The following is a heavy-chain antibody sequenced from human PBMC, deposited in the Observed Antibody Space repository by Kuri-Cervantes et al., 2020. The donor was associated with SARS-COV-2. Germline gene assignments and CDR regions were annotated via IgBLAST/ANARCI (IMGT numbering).Heavy chain of an antibody. J-gene: IGHJ6*03. CDR3: ARATQEYCSSTSSLYYYYYMDV. V-gene: IGHV4-34*01. CDR1: GGSFSGYY. D-gene: IGHD2-2*01. Sequence: SETLSLTCAVYGGSFSGYYWSWIRQPPGKGLEWNGEINHSGSTNYNPPLKSRVTISVDTSKNQYSLKLSSVTAADTAVYYCARATQEYCSSTSSLYYYYYMDVWGKGTTVTVSS. CDR2: INHSGST.